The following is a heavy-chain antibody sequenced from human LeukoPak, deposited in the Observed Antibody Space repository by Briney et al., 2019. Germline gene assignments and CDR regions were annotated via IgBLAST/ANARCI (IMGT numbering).Heavy chain of an antibody. J-gene: IGHJ1*01. CDR1: GDSISSRNYY. V-gene: IGHV4-39*01. Sequence: SESRSLTCTVSGDSISSRNYYWGWLRQPPWKGLELIGSIYNSGNTYNNPSLQSRVTISIDTSKSQFSLRLSSVTAADTAVYYCVQNIPGTIEHWGQGTLVTVSS. CDR2: IYNSGNT. CDR3: VQNIPGTIEH. D-gene: IGHD1-7*01.